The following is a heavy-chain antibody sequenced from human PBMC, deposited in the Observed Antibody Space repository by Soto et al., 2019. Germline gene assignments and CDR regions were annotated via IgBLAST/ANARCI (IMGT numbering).Heavy chain of an antibody. CDR1: GDSVSSDSAA. CDR2: TYYRSKWYN. J-gene: IGHJ4*02. V-gene: IGHV6-1*01. D-gene: IGHD3-10*01. CDR3: AKAVGSGSYVR. Sequence: QVQLQQSGPGLMKPSQTLSLTCAISGDSVSSDSAAWSWIRQSPPRGLEWLGRTYYRSKWYNEYALSVKGRITINPDTSKNQFSLQLNSVTPEDTAVYYCAKAVGSGSYVRWAQGTLVTVSS.